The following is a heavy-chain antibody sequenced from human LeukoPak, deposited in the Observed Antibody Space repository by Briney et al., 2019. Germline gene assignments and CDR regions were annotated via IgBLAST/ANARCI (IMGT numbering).Heavy chain of an antibody. J-gene: IGHJ4*02. CDR2: IKQDGSEK. D-gene: IGHD3-22*01. CDR3: ARARARVVIGNYFDY. V-gene: IGHV3-7*03. CDR1: GFTFSSYW. Sequence: GGPLRLSCAASGFTFSSYWMSWVRQAPGKGLEWVANIKQDGSEKSYVDSVKVRFTISRDNAKNSLYLQMNSLRAEDTAVYYCARARARVVIGNYFDYWGQGTLVTVSS.